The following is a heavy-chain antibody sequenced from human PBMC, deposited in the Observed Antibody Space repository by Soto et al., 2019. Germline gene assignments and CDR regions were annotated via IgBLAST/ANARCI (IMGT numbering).Heavy chain of an antibody. CDR3: AAIAVAGRGYYYGMDV. J-gene: IGHJ6*02. V-gene: IGHV1-58*01. Sequence: GASVKVSCKASGFTFTNSAVQWVRQARGQRLEWIGWIVVGSGNTIYAQKFQQRVTITRDMSTSTAYMGLSSLGSEDTAVYYCAAIAVAGRGYYYGMDVWGQGTTVTVSS. CDR2: IVVGSGNT. D-gene: IGHD6-19*01. CDR1: GFTFTNSA.